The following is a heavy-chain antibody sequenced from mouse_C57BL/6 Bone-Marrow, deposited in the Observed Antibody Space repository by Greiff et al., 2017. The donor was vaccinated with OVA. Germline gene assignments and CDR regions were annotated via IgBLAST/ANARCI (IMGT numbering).Heavy chain of an antibody. CDR3: ARLDYYGRERGFDY. J-gene: IGHJ2*01. V-gene: IGHV1-39*01. CDR1: GYSFTDYN. CDR2: INPNYGTT. Sequence: VQLQQSGPELVKPGASVKISCKASGYSFTDYNMNWVKQSNGKSLEWIGVINPNYGTTSYNQKFKGKATLTVDQSSSTAYMQLNSLTSEDSAVDYCARLDYYGRERGFDYWGQGTTLTVSS. D-gene: IGHD1-1*01.